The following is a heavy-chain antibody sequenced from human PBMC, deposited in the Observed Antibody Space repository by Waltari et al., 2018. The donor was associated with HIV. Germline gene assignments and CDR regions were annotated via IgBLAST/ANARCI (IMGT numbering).Heavy chain of an antibody. CDR1: GYSIQSGFY. CDR2: IFHSGKT. J-gene: IGHJ4*02. Sequence: QMYLRESGPGLVRPSEPLSPTCSVAGYSIQSGFYWTWVRQSPGKSLEWIGSIFHSGKTWYSPSLESRVSITVDTSMNQFSLKMSSVTVADTALYYCVRAPGATDFWGPGILVTVSS. CDR3: VRAPGATDF. V-gene: IGHV4-38-2*02.